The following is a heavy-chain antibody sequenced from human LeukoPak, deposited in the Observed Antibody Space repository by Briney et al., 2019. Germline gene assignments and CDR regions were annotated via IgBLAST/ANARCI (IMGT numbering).Heavy chain of an antibody. CDR3: AXXXXXXXXXXXXXXXXXXAXDI. CDR2: IXIGGSX. Sequence: XXXXRQAPGXXXXXXXIIXIGGSXEXTDSVKGXFTISRDNSKNTXXLQMNSLRAEDTAVYYCAXXXXXXXXXXXXXXXXXXAXDIWGXXXXVTVSS. V-gene: IGHV3-66*02. J-gene: IGHJ3*02.